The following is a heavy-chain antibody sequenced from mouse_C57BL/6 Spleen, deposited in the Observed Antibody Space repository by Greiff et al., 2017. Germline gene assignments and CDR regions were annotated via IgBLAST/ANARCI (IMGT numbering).Heavy chain of an antibody. CDR1: GYTFTDYE. D-gene: IGHD2-4*01. J-gene: IGHJ3*01. CDR2: IVPETGGT. V-gene: IGHV1-15*01. Sequence: QVQLQQSGAELVRPGASVTLSCKASGYTFTDYEMHWVKQTPVHGLEWIGAIVPETGGTAYNQKFKGKAILTADKSSSTAYMELRRLTTEDSAVYYCTRPYSDYDWFAYWGQGTLVTVSA. CDR3: TRPYSDYDWFAY.